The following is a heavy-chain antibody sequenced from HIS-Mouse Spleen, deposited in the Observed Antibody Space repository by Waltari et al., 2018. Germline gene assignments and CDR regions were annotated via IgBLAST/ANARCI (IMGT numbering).Heavy chain of an antibody. CDR1: GGSFSGYY. D-gene: IGHD1-26*01. CDR2: IHHSGST. Sequence: QVQLQQWGAGLLKPSETLSLTCAVYGGSFSGYYWSWIRQPPGKGLEWLGEIHHSGSTNYNPSLKSRVTISVDTSKNQFSLKLSSVTAADTAVYYCARGALRGSYYWGEYFQHWGQGTLVTVSS. V-gene: IGHV4-34*01. J-gene: IGHJ1*01. CDR3: ARGALRGSYYWGEYFQH.